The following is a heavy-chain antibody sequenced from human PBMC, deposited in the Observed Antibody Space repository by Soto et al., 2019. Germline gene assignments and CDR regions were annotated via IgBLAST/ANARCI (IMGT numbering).Heavy chain of an antibody. J-gene: IGHJ6*02. CDR3: ATSPTVVTPHYYYYGMDV. CDR2: IYPGDSDT. Sequence: GESLKISCKGSGYSFTSYWIGWVRQMPGKGLEWMGIIYPGDSDTRYSPSFQGQVTISADKSISTAYLQWSSLKASDTAMSYCATSPTVVTPHYYYYGMDVWGRGTTVTVSS. D-gene: IGHD4-17*01. V-gene: IGHV5-51*01. CDR1: GYSFTSYW.